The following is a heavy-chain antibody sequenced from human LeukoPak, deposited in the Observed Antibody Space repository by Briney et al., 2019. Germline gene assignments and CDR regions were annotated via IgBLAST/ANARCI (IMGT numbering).Heavy chain of an antibody. J-gene: IGHJ6*03. Sequence: SVKDSCKASGGTFSSYAISWVRQAPGQGLEWMGGIIPIFGTANYAQKFQGRVTITADESTSTAYMELSSLRSEDTAVYYCARERYGDYYYYMDVWGKGTTVTISS. CDR3: ARERYGDYYYYMDV. CDR2: IIPIFGTA. V-gene: IGHV1-69*13. CDR1: GGTFSSYA. D-gene: IGHD1-1*01.